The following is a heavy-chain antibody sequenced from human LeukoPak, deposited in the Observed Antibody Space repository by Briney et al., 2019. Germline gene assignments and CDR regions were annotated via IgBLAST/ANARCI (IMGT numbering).Heavy chain of an antibody. J-gene: IGHJ5*02. V-gene: IGHV4-30-4*08. CDR3: ARGKGLVYTAPNWFDP. D-gene: IGHD6-19*01. CDR2: IYYSGST. Sequence: PSETLSLTCTVSGGSISSGDYYWSWIRQPPGKGLEWIGYIYYSGSTYYNPSLKSQVTISVDTSKNQFSLKLSSVTAADTAVYYCARGKGLVYTAPNWFDPWGQGTLVTVSS. CDR1: GGSISSGDYY.